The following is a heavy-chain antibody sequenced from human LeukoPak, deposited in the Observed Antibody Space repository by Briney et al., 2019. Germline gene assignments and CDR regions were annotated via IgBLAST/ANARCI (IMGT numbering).Heavy chain of an antibody. D-gene: IGHD3-10*01. V-gene: IGHV1-2*02. Sequence: ASVKVSCKASGYTFTGYYMHWVRQAPGQGLEWMGWINPNSGGTNYAQKFQDRVTMTRDTSISTAYMELSRLRSDDTAVYYCARDLDNYSGSGSYYNGDPLFQHWGQGTLVTVSS. CDR1: GYTFTGYY. CDR3: ARDLDNYSGSGSYYNGDPLFQH. CDR2: INPNSGGT. J-gene: IGHJ1*01.